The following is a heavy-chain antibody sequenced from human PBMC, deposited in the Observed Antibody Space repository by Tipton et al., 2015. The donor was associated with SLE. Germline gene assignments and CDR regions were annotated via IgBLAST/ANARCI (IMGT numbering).Heavy chain of an antibody. CDR2: IHYTGTT. J-gene: IGHJ5*02. D-gene: IGHD4-11*01. CDR3: AINPSGGDYRGKFDP. V-gene: IGHV4-39*07. CDR1: GDSIINDNYY. Sequence: TLSLTCTVSGDSIINDNYYWGWILQSPGTGLQWIGNIHYTGTTYYNPSLKGRITISLDTSRSQFSLKLTSVTAADTAVYYCAINPSGGDYRGKFDPRGQGAKVTVSA.